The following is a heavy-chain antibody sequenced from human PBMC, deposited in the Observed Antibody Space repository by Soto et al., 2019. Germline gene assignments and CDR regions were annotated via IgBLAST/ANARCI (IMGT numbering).Heavy chain of an antibody. D-gene: IGHD3-3*01. J-gene: IGHJ5*02. V-gene: IGHV5-51*01. CDR3: ARRITIFGVPGWFDP. CDR2: IYPGDSDT. CDR1: GYSFTSYW. Sequence: GASLKISCQGSGYSFTSYWIGWVRQMPGKGLEWMGIIYPGDSDTRYSPSFQGQVTISADKSISTAYLQWSSLKASDTAMYYCARRITIFGVPGWFDPWGQGTPVTVSS.